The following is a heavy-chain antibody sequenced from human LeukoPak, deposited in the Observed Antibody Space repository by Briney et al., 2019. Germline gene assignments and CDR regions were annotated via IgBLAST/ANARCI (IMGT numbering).Heavy chain of an antibody. V-gene: IGHV3-30*18. CDR1: GFTFSSYG. Sequence: PGGSLRLSCAASGFTFSSYGMHWVRQAPGKGLEWVAVISYDGSNKYYADSVKGRFTISRDNSKNTLYLQMNSLRAEDTAVYYCAKVHVPLVEDDAFDIWGQGTMVTVSS. D-gene: IGHD1-26*01. J-gene: IGHJ3*02. CDR3: AKVHVPLVEDDAFDI. CDR2: ISYDGSNK.